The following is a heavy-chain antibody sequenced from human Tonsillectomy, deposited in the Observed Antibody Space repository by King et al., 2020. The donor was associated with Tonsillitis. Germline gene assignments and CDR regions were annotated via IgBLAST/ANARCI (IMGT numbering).Heavy chain of an antibody. CDR3: VKDQGSGALKNFYY. D-gene: IGHD3-16*01. CDR2: IWYDASNK. Sequence: VQLVESGGGVVQPGGSLRLSCAASGLTFSSYGMHWVRQAPGKGLEWVAYIWYDASNKYYADSVKGRFTISRDQSKSTLYLHMNTLRPEDTAVYYCVKDQGSGALKNFYYCGQGTLVTVSS. V-gene: IGHV3-30*02. CDR1: GLTFSSYG. J-gene: IGHJ4*02.